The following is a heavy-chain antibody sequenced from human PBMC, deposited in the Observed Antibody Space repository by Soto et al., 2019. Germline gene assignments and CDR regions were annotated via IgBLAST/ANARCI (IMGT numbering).Heavy chain of an antibody. CDR1: GFTFSSYA. J-gene: IGHJ5*02. V-gene: IGHV3-23*01. Sequence: PGCALRLSCAASGFTFSSYAMSWVRQAPGKGLEWVSAISGSGGSTYYADSVKGRFTISRDNSKNTLYLQMNSLRAEDTAVYYCAKEAVKYYYDNAWFDPWGQGTLVTGSS. CDR2: ISGSGGST. CDR3: AKEAVKYYYDNAWFDP. D-gene: IGHD3-22*01.